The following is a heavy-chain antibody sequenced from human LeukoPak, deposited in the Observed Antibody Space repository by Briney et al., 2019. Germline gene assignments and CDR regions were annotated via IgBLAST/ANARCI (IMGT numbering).Heavy chain of an antibody. CDR2: IYTGDVT. V-gene: IGHV3-53*01. D-gene: IGHD3-22*01. Sequence: GGSLRLSCAVSGFRVSSNHMTWVRQAPGKGLEWVSLIYTGDVTYYADSVKGRFTISTDNSRNILYLQMDSLTAEDTALYYCARERDYDTYIDYWGQGTLVTVSS. J-gene: IGHJ4*02. CDR1: GFRVSSNH. CDR3: ARERDYDTYIDY.